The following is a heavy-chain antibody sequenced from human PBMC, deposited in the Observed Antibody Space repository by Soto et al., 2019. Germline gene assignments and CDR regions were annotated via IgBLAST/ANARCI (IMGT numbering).Heavy chain of an antibody. CDR1: GGSITSSGYY. CDR2: TSNSGST. J-gene: IGHJ4*02. CDR3: ARGGGSTKVDY. D-gene: IGHD2-2*01. Sequence: QVQLQESGPGLVKPSQTLSLTCTVSGGSITSSGYYWSWIRQHPGEGLEWIGFTSNSGSTSYNPSLKSRVTISVDTSSIQFSLNLKSVIAADTAVYYCARGGGSTKVDYWGQGTLVTVSP. V-gene: IGHV4-31*03.